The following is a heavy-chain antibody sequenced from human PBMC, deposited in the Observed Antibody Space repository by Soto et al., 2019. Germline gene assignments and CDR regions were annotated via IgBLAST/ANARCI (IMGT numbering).Heavy chain of an antibody. CDR3: ARVRTYYDSSGSLDY. J-gene: IGHJ4*02. D-gene: IGHD3-22*01. CDR1: GYTFTGYF. V-gene: IGHV1-2*02. CDR2: INPNSGDT. Sequence: ASVKVSCKSSGYTFTGYFMHWVRQAPGQGLEWMGWINPNSGDTKYAQKFQGRVTMTRDMSISTAYMELRRLTSDDTAVYYCARVRTYYDSSGSLDYWGQGTLVTVSS.